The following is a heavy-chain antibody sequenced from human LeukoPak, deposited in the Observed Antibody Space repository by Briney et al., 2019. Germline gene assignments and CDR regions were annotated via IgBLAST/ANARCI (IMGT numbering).Heavy chain of an antibody. Sequence: PGGSLRLSCAVSGFTFSDSHMTWIRQAPGKELEWVSYISNSGSSISYADSVKGRFTTSRDNAKSSLYLQMNSLRAEDTAVYYCAGAPDFILMYGFDYWGQGALVTVSS. V-gene: IGHV3-11*04. D-gene: IGHD2-15*01. J-gene: IGHJ4*02. CDR3: AGAPDFILMYGFDY. CDR2: ISNSGSSI. CDR1: GFTFSDSH.